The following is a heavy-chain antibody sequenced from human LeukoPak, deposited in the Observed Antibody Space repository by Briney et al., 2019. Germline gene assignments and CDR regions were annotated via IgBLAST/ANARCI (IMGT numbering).Heavy chain of an antibody. V-gene: IGHV3-53*01. CDR2: IYSGGTA. Sequence: GGSLRPSCAASGFAARNKSMTWVRQAPGKGLEWVSFIYSGGTAYYADSVKGRFTISRDNSKNTLYLQMNSLRAEDTAVYYCASRASGDYPYFGYWGTGTLVTVSS. D-gene: IGHD4-17*01. CDR3: ASRASGDYPYFGY. CDR1: GFAARNKS. J-gene: IGHJ4*02.